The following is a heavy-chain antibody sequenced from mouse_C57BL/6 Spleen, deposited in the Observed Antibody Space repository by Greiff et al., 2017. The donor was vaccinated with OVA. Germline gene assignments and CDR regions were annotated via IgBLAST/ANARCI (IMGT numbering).Heavy chain of an antibody. CDR3: ARSDDGYYVDAY. D-gene: IGHD2-3*01. V-gene: IGHV1-54*01. Sequence: QVQLQQSGAELVRPGTSVKVSCKASGYAFTNYLIEWVKQRPGQGLEWIGVINPGSGGTNYNEKFKGKATLTADKSSSTAYMQLSSLTSEDSAVYFCARSDDGYYVDAYWGQGTLVTVSA. J-gene: IGHJ3*01. CDR2: INPGSGGT. CDR1: GYAFTNYL.